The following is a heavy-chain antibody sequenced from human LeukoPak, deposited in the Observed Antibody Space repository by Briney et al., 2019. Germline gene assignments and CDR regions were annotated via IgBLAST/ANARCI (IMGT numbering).Heavy chain of an antibody. CDR3: ARGVPYDSWSGPHYSDY. J-gene: IGHJ4*02. V-gene: IGHV3-74*01. CDR1: GFTLSNYW. D-gene: IGHD3-3*01. CDR2: IGDDGSST. Sequence: GGSLRLSCAASGFTLSNYWMDWVRQAPGKGLVWVSRIGDDGSSTNYADSVKGRFTVSRDNAKNTLYLQMNSLRAEDTAVYYCARGVPYDSWSGPHYSDYWGQGTLVTVSS.